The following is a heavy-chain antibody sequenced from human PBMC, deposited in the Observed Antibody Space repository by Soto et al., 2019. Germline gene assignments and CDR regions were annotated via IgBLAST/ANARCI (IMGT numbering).Heavy chain of an antibody. D-gene: IGHD3-16*01. CDR3: ARLGNWFDP. V-gene: IGHV4-4*02. J-gene: IGHJ5*02. Sequence: SETLSLTCVVSGGSISSTNWWTWVRQTPGKGLEWIGEVYHTGSTNYNPSLKSRVTISVDTSKNQFSLKLTSVTAADTAVYYCARLGNWFDPWGQGTTVTVSS. CDR1: GGSISSTNW. CDR2: VYHTGST.